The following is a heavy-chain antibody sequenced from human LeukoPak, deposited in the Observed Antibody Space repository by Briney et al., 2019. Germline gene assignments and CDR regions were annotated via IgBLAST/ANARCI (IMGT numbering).Heavy chain of an antibody. CDR2: MNLNSGNT. V-gene: IGHV1-8*01. D-gene: IGHD6-19*01. J-gene: IGHJ2*01. CDR3: AFFRGGWYNDWYFDL. CDR1: GYTFTSYD. Sequence: PGASVKVSCKASGYTFTSYDINWVRQAAGQGLEWMGWMNLNSGNTDYAQKFQGRVTMTRNTSISTAYMELSSLRSEDTAVYYCAFFRGGWYNDWYFDLWGRGTLVTVSS.